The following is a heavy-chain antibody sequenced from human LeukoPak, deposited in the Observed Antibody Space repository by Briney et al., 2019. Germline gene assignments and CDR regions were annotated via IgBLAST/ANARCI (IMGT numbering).Heavy chain of an antibody. J-gene: IGHJ5*01. CDR2: IYYSGST. CDR3: ARNSSGDGHQWRYKWFDS. Sequence: PSETLSLTCSVSGDSLSSVTHYWGWIRKSPGKGLEWLGSIYYSGSTHYNPSLKSRITLSVDTSRNQFSLQLRSVTAADTAVYYCARNSSGDGHQWRYKWFDSWGQGILVTVSS. V-gene: IGHV4-39*07. D-gene: IGHD3-22*01. CDR1: GDSLSSVTHY.